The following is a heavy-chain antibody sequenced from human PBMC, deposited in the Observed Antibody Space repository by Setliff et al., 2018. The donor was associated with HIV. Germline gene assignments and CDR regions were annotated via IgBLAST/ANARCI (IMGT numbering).Heavy chain of an antibody. V-gene: IGHV3-48*01. J-gene: IGHJ1*01. CDR1: GFSLSTYS. Sequence: GGSLRLSCIASGFSLSTYSMNWVRQAPGKGLEWIYYISSDSRTTYYADSVKGRFTISRDDAKTSLYLQMNSLRAEDTAVYYCVRDLVYYYDNSGSFYVAEYFQHWGQGTLVTVSS. D-gene: IGHD3-22*01. CDR2: ISSDSRTT. CDR3: VRDLVYYYDNSGSFYVAEYFQH.